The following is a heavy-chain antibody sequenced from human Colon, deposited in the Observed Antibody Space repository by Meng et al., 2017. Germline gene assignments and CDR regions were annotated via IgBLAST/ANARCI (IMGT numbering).Heavy chain of an antibody. D-gene: IGHD3-10*01. J-gene: IGHJ4*02. CDR2: INLSGVST. CDR3: ARDQRYHTVRGIVVGLDY. V-gene: IGHV1-46*01. CDR1: RSTFTSYY. Sequence: QVLLGHLGAEVKTPGASVTILCKASRSTFTSYYIPWWRQAPGQGLEWMGLINLSGVSTAQKFQGRLTLTRDTSTSTVYMELSSLTSEDTAVYYCARDQRYHTVRGIVVGLDYWGQGALVTVSS.